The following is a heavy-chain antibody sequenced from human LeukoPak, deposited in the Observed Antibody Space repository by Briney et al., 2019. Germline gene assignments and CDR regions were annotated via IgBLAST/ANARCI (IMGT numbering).Heavy chain of an antibody. CDR2: INPNSGGT. D-gene: IGHD3-10*01. Sequence: ASVKVSRKASGYTFTGYYMHWVRQAPGQGLEWMGRINPNSGGTNYAQKFQGRVTMTRDTSISTAYMELSRLRSDDTAVYYCARDLRYYYGSGSYPFDYWGQGTLVTVSS. CDR1: GYTFTGYY. V-gene: IGHV1-2*06. J-gene: IGHJ4*02. CDR3: ARDLRYYYGSGSYPFDY.